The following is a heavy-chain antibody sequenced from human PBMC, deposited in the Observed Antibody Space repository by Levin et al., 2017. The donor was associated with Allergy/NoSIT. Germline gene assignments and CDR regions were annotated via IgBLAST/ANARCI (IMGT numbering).Heavy chain of an antibody. CDR2: ISYDGSKK. CDR1: GFTFNNYG. V-gene: IGHV3-30*18. J-gene: IGHJ4*02. D-gene: IGHD5-18*01. Sequence: PGGSLRLSCAVSGFTFNNYGMHWVRQAPGKGLEWVAVISYDGSKKNYADSVKGRFTISRYNSKNTLYLQMNSLRAEDTAVYSCAKDLSGRIQLWLDYWGQGTLVTVSS. CDR3: AKDLSGRIQLWLDY.